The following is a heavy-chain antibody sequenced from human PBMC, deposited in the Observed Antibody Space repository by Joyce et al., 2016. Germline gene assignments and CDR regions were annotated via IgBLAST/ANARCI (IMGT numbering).Heavy chain of an antibody. D-gene: IGHD3-16*01. V-gene: IGHV1-3*01. CDR2: INADDGNP. CDR1: GYTFTTHV. Sequence: VQLVQSGAEAKKPGASVKVSCKASGYTFTTHVIHWVRQAPGQTLEWMGWINADDGNPRYSQTFQGRVTMTRETYANVVYMELSSLRSEDTAVYYCVREGTYDGCDLDYWGQGTLVTVSS. J-gene: IGHJ4*02. CDR3: VREGTYDGCDLDY.